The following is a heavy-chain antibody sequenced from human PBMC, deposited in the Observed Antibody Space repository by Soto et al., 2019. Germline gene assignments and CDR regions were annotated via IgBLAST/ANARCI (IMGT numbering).Heavy chain of an antibody. CDR3: ARRYGAAFDY. CDR2: IYYSGST. D-gene: IGHD2-15*01. CDR1: GGSISSYY. V-gene: IGHV4-59*01. J-gene: IGHJ4*02. Sequence: QVQLQESGPGLVKPSETLSLTCTVSGGSISSYYWSWIRQPPGRGLEWIGYIYYSGSTNYNPSLKSRASISVDTSKNQFSLKLSSVTAADTAVYYCARRYGAAFDYWGQGTLVTVSS.